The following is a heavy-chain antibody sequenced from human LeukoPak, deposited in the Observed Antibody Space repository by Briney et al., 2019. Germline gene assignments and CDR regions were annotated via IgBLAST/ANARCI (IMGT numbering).Heavy chain of an antibody. CDR2: INQIGNT. V-gene: IGHV4-34*01. D-gene: IGHD3-16*01. CDR3: ARIRRPLRGYFDH. CDR1: GGSFSGYY. Sequence: SETLSLTCYLYGGSFSGYYWSWIRQSPGKGLEWIGEINQIGNTNYIPSLKSRLTISIDTSNNQFSLNLTSVTAADTGVYYCARIRRPLRGYFDHWGQGTLVTVSS. J-gene: IGHJ4*02.